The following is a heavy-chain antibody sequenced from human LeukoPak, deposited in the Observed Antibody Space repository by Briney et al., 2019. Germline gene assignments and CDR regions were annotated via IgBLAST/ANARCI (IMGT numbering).Heavy chain of an antibody. Sequence: ETLSLTCTVSGGSISSYFWSWIRQPPGKGLEWVSAISGSGGSTYYADSVKGRFTISRDNSKNTLYLQMNSLRAEDTAVYYCAKDYCSSTSCYTDWFDPWGQGTLVTVSS. CDR2: ISGSGGST. J-gene: IGHJ5*02. V-gene: IGHV3-23*01. CDR3: AKDYCSSTSCYTDWFDP. D-gene: IGHD2-2*02. CDR1: GGSISSYF.